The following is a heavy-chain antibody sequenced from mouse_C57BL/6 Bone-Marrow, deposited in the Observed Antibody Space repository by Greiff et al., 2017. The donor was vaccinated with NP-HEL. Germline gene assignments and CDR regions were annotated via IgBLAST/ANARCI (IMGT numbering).Heavy chain of an antibody. CDR2: INPSTGGT. CDR3: ARKALRGYSAMDY. D-gene: IGHD1-1*01. CDR1: GYSFTGYY. Sequence: EVQLQQSGPELVKPGASVKISCKASGYSFTGYYMNWVKQSPEKSLEWIGEINPSTGGTTYNQKFKAKATLTVDKSSSTAYMPLKSMTSEDSAVYYCARKALRGYSAMDYWGQGTSVTVSS. V-gene: IGHV1-42*01. J-gene: IGHJ4*01.